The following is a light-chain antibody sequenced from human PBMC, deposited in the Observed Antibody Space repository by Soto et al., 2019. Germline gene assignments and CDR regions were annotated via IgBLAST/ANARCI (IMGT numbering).Light chain of an antibody. CDR1: QSVRNNY. CDR2: EAA. Sequence: EILLTQSPGTLSLSPGETATLSCRASQSVRNNYLAWYQQRPAQPPGLLMYEAATRASGIPDRFSGSVSGTDFTLTIRRLEPEDFALYFCQQYETSPVTFGGGTKVEI. CDR3: QQYETSPVT. J-gene: IGKJ4*01. V-gene: IGKV3-20*01.